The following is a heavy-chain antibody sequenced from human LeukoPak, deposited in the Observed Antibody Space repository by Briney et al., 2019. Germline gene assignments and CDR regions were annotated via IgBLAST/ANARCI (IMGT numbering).Heavy chain of an antibody. CDR2: ISGSGGST. CDR3: ATGDSFDY. CDR1: GFTFSSYA. J-gene: IGHJ4*02. Sequence: GGSLRLSCAASGFTFSSYAMTWVRQTPGKGLEWVSAISGSGGSTYYADSVKGRFTISRDNSKNTLYLQMNSLRADDTAMYYCATGDSFDYWGQGTLVTVSS. V-gene: IGHV3-23*01.